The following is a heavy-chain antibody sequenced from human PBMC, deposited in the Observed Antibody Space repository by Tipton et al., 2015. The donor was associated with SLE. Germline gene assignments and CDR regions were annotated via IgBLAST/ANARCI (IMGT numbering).Heavy chain of an antibody. V-gene: IGHV4-39*07. CDR1: GGSISSGDYY. CDR2: IYYSGST. CDR3: ARSDYDFWSGHWAVNWFDP. Sequence: TLSLTCTVSGGSISSGDYYWSWIRQPPGKGLEWIGSIYYSGSTYYNASLMSRVTISVDTSKNQFSLNLSSLTAADTAVYFCARSDYDFWSGHWAVNWFDPWGQGTLVTVSS. J-gene: IGHJ5*02. D-gene: IGHD3-3*01.